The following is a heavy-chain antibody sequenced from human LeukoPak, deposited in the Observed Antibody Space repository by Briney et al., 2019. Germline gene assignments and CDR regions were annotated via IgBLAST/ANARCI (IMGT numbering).Heavy chain of an antibody. CDR3: ARELRYSSGFQH. CDR1: GGSISSYY. D-gene: IGHD3-9*01. CDR2: IYYSGST. J-gene: IGHJ1*01. V-gene: IGHV4-59*01. Sequence: SETLSLTCTVSGGSISSYYWSWIRQPPGKGLEWIGYIYYSGSTNYNPSLKSRVTISVDTSKNQFSLKLSSVTAADTAVYYCARELRYSSGFQHWGQGTLVTASS.